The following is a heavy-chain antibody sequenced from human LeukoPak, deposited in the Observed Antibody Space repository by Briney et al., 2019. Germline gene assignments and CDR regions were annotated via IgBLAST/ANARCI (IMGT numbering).Heavy chain of an antibody. CDR3: ARGPTTKYYDILTTIKGAFDY. CDR2: INSHGSST. Sequence: GGSLRLSCAASGFTFSSYWMHWVRQAPGKGLVWVSRINSHGSSTSYADSVKGRFTISRDNAKNSLYLQMNSLRDEDTAVYYCARGPTTKYYDILTTIKGAFDYWGQGTLVTVSS. V-gene: IGHV3-74*01. D-gene: IGHD3-9*01. CDR1: GFTFSSYW. J-gene: IGHJ4*02.